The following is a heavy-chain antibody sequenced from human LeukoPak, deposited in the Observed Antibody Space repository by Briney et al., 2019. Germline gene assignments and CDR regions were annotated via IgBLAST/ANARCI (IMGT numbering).Heavy chain of an antibody. CDR2: IGSSSATI. J-gene: IGHJ4*02. Sequence: NPGGSLRLSCAVSGFTFSDYYMSWIRQAPGKGLEWISYIGSSSATIYYADSVRGRFTIPRDNAKNSLYLQMNSLRAEDTAVYYCARETGYSTSWYAYYFDYWGQGTLVTVAS. V-gene: IGHV3-11*01. CDR3: ARETGYSTSWYAYYFDY. CDR1: GFTFSDYY. D-gene: IGHD6-13*01.